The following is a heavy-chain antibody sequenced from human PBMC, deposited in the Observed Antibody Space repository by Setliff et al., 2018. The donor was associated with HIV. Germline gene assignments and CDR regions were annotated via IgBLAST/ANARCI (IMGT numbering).Heavy chain of an antibody. D-gene: IGHD1-26*01. CDR1: GGTFSNYG. CDR3: ARARLQGIVTAVGPRDNCLDP. J-gene: IGHJ5*02. CDR2: VMPPFGTA. V-gene: IGHV1-69*05. Sequence: GASVKVSCKASGGTFSNYGISWVRQAPGQGLEWMGGVMPPFGTANYAKKFRGRVTITTDGSPSKVHLHLSIMRSEDTAGYYCARARLQGIVTAVGPRDNCLDPWGKGTRVTVSS.